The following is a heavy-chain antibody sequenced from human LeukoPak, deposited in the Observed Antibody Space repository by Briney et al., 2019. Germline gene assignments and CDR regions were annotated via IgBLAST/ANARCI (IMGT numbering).Heavy chain of an antibody. CDR2: ISSGDRT. Sequence: AGGSLRLSCAASGFTFSSYWMSRVRQAPGKGLEWVAGISSGDRTFHAESVKGRFTISRDKSKDTLYLQMNSLRAEDTAVYYCAKDATASPYFHWFDNWGQGTQVIVSS. D-gene: IGHD3-9*01. V-gene: IGHV3-23*01. CDR3: AKDATASPYFHWFDN. CDR1: GFTFSSYW. J-gene: IGHJ4*02.